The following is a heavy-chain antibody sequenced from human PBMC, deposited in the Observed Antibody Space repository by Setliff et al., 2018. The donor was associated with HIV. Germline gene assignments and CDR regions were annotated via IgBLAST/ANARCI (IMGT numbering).Heavy chain of an antibody. CDR2: MNQSGTT. V-gene: IGHV4-34*01. D-gene: IGHD2-8*02. J-gene: IGHJ4*02. Sequence: SETLSLTCSVYGTSFSDHYWSWVRQTPGKGLEWIGEMNQSGTTNYNPSLKSRVTMSIDTSERQFSLKLTSVTAADTAIYFCARLIHTGLLYFDFWGLGTLVTVSS. CDR3: ARLIHTGLLYFDF. CDR1: GTSFSDHY.